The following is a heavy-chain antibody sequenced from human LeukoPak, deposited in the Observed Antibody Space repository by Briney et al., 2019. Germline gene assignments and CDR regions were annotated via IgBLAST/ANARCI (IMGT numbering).Heavy chain of an antibody. J-gene: IGHJ4*02. CDR2: ISWDGGST. V-gene: IGHV3-43*01. CDR3: AEAGNPSGGSGWYPLDY. D-gene: IGHD6-19*01. Sequence: GGSLRLSCAASGFTFDDYTMHWVRQAPGKGLEWVSLISWDGGSTYYADSVKGRFTISRDNSKNSLYLQMNSLRTEDTALYYCAEAGNPSGGSGWYPLDYWGQGTLVTVSP. CDR1: GFTFDDYT.